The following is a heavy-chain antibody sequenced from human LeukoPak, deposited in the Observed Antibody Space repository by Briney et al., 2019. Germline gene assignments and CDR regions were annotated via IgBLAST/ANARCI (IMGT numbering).Heavy chain of an antibody. D-gene: IGHD6-19*01. V-gene: IGHV3-21*01. CDR1: GFTFSSYS. J-gene: IGHJ6*02. CDR2: ISSSSSYI. CDR3: AREMLSGWLLSYYYYDMDV. Sequence: GGSLRLSCAASGFTFSSYSMNWVRQAPGKGLEWVSSISSSSSYIYYADSVKGRFTISRDNAKNSLYLQMNSLRAEDTAVYYCAREMLSGWLLSYYYYDMDVWGQGTTVTVSS.